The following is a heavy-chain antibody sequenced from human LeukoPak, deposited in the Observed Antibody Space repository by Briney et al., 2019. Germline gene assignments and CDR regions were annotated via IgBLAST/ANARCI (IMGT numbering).Heavy chain of an antibody. Sequence: GGSLRLSCAASGFTFSSYGMHWVRQAPGKGLEWVAIISYDGSNEYYADSVKGRFTISRDNSKSTLYLEMNSLRAEDTAIYYCAKNPLVSGTIYFDSRGQGTLLTVSS. D-gene: IGHD6-19*01. J-gene: IGHJ4*02. CDR3: AKNPLVSGTIYFDS. CDR2: ISYDGSNE. V-gene: IGHV3-30*18. CDR1: GFTFSSYG.